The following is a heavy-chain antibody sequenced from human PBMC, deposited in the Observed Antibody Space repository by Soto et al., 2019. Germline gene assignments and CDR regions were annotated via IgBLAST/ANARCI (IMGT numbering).Heavy chain of an antibody. CDR1: GFTFSNYG. V-gene: IGHV3-30*18. CDR2: MSYDGSNK. Sequence: PGGSLRLSCAASGFTFSNYGMHWVRQAPGKGLEWVAVMSYDGSNKYYADSVKGRFTISRDNSQNTLYLQVNSLRVEDTAVYYCAKGWKYYYYYHAMDVWGQGTTVTVS. D-gene: IGHD1-1*01. CDR3: AKGWKYYYYYHAMDV. J-gene: IGHJ6*02.